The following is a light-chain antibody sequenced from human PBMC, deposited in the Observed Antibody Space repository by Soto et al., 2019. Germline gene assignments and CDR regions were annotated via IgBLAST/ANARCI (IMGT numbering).Light chain of an antibody. CDR1: SGDIGGYNY. J-gene: IGLJ2*01. V-gene: IGLV2-14*01. CDR2: EVT. Sequence: QSVLTQPASVSGSPGQSITISCTGTSGDIGGYNYVSWYQQHPGKAPKLLISEVTNRPSGVSNRFSGSKSGNTASLTISGLQAEDEADYYCSSYTSKSSLIFGGGTKVTVL. CDR3: SSYTSKSSLI.